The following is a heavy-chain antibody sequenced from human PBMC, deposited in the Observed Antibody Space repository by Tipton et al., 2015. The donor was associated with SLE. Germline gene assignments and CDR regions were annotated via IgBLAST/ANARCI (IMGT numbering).Heavy chain of an antibody. D-gene: IGHD3-3*01. CDR2: ISGSST. CDR1: GFSVRSYA. CDR3: AKDHRAADSDFWSGYYFDY. J-gene: IGHJ4*02. V-gene: IGHV3-23*01. Sequence: SLRLSCAVSGFSVRSYAIHWVRQAPGKGPEWVSGISGSSTYNADSVMGRFTITRDIAKNTVYLQMNGLRAEDTAVYYCAKDHRAADSDFWSGYYFDYWGQGTLVTVSS.